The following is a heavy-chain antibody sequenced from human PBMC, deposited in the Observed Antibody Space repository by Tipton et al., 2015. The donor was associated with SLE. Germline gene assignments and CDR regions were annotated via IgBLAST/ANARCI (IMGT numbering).Heavy chain of an antibody. CDR2: THLLGAT. V-gene: IGHV4-4*02. CDR1: GFTLFNAG. J-gene: IGHJ4*02. CDR3: ARLNTSSTLDF. D-gene: IGHD6-13*01. Sequence: SLRLSCAASGFTLFNAGMSWVRQAPGKGLEWVGQTHLLGATDYNPSLKSRVTISVDTSKNQFSLKLTSVTATDTAVYYCARLNTSSTLDFWGQGTLVTVSS.